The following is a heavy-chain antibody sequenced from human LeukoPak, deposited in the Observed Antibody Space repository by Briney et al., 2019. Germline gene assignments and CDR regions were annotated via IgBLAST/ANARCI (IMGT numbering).Heavy chain of an antibody. CDR2: IRSKTDGGTT. CDR3: TRDSSGYLGYFDY. Sequence: SGGSLRLSCAASGFTFSNAWMNCVRQAPGKGLEWVVRIRSKTDGGTTDYAAPVKGRFTISRDDSKNTLYLQMNSLKTKDTAVYYCTRDSSGYLGYFDYWGQGTLVTVSS. D-gene: IGHD3-22*01. V-gene: IGHV3-15*07. CDR1: GFTFSNAW. J-gene: IGHJ4*02.